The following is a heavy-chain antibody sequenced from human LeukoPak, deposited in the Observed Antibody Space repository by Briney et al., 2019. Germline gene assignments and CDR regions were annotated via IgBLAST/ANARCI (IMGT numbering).Heavy chain of an antibody. CDR2: ISHRGRT. CDR1: GGSVSGYY. D-gene: IGHD3-3*01. J-gene: IGHJ4*02. Sequence: PSETLSLTCAVYGGSVSGYYWSWIRQPPEKGLEWIGEISHRGRTHYTPSLQSRVTMSVDTSKNQFTLNLHSVTAADTAVYYCARVPLRFLEPFDYWGQGILVTVSS. CDR3: ARVPLRFLEPFDY. V-gene: IGHV4-34*01.